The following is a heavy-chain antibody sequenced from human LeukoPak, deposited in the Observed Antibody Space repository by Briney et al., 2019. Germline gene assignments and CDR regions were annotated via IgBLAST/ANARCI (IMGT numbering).Heavy chain of an antibody. CDR1: GFTFGSHN. Sequence: PGGSLRLSCAASGFTFGSHNMNWVRQAPGKGLEWVSSISSSRTYIHYADSVKGRCTISRDNAKNSLYLQLNSLRAEDTAVYYCARDGPGGGSSPSCYAGECAFDIWGQGTMVTVSS. J-gene: IGHJ3*02. CDR2: ISSSRTYI. CDR3: ARDGPGGGSSPSCYAGECAFDI. V-gene: IGHV3-21*01. D-gene: IGHD2-2*01.